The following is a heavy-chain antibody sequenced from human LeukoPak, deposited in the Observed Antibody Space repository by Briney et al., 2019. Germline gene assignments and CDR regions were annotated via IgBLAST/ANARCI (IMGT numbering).Heavy chain of an antibody. J-gene: IGHJ3*02. CDR3: ARDFPVLWFGELCPSAFDI. V-gene: IGHV3-48*01. Sequence: GGSLRLSCAASGFTFSSYSMNWVRQAPGKGLEWVSYISSSSSTIYYADSVKGRFTISRDNAKNSLYLQMNSLRAEDTAVYYCARDFPVLWFGELCPSAFDIWGQGTMVTVSS. D-gene: IGHD3-10*01. CDR2: ISSSSSTI. CDR1: GFTFSSYS.